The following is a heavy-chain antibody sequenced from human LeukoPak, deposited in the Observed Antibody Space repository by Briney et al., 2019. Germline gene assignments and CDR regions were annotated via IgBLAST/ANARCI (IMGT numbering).Heavy chain of an antibody. J-gene: IGHJ4*02. CDR1: GFTVSSNY. V-gene: IGHV3-53*01. D-gene: IGHD6-19*01. Sequence: GGSLRLSCAASGFTVSSNYMSWVCQAPGKGLEWFSIIYSGGSTYYADSVKGRFTISRDNSKNTLYLQMNSLRAEDTAVYYCVGSGWYGYFDYWGQGTLVTVSS. CDR3: VGSGWYGYFDY. CDR2: IYSGGST.